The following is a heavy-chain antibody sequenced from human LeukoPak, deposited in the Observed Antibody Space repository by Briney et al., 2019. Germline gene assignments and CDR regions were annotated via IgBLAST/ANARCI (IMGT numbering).Heavy chain of an antibody. CDR1: GFTFSSYA. CDR3: AKDSRRYCSSTSCYYYYMDV. CDR2: ISGSGSST. V-gene: IGHV3-23*01. J-gene: IGHJ6*03. Sequence: HPGGSLRLSCAASGFTFSSYAMSWVRQAPGKGLEWVSAISGSGSSTYYADSVKGRFTISRDNSKNTLYLQMNSLRAEDTAVYYCAKDSRRYCSSTSCYYYYMDVWGKGTTVTVSS. D-gene: IGHD2-2*01.